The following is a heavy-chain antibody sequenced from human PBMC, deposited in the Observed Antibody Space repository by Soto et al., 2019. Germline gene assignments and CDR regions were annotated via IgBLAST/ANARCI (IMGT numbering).Heavy chain of an antibody. CDR3: AKATATGGGAFEI. D-gene: IGHD2-8*02. Sequence: LRLSCAVSGFICSSYDMSWVRQAPGKGLEWVSTILVGGSTHYEDSVKGRFTISRDTSKNTVYLQMNSLTAGDTAVYYCAKATATGGGAFEIYGHGTLVTVSS. CDR2: ILVGGST. CDR1: GFICSSYD. V-gene: IGHV3-23*01. J-gene: IGHJ3*02.